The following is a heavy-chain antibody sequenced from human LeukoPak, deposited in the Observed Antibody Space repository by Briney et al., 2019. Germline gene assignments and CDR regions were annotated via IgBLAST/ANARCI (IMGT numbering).Heavy chain of an antibody. Sequence: VKPSETLSLTCTVSGGSISTGDYYWAWLRQPPGKGLGWTGSVDSSVKTYYNPSLKSRVTVSVDTSKNQFSLKVSSVTAADTAVYYCARLLAAAKTDYFDYWGQGILVTVSS. CDR1: GGSISTGDYY. D-gene: IGHD6-13*01. CDR3: ARLLAAAKTDYFDY. J-gene: IGHJ4*02. V-gene: IGHV4-39*01. CDR2: VDSSVKT.